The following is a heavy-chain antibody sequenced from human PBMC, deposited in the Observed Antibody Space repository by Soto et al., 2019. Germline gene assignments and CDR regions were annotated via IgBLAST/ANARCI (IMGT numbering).Heavy chain of an antibody. Sequence: QVQLVQSGAEVKKPGASVKVSCKASGYTFTSYGISWVRQAPGQGLEWMGWISAYNGNTNYAQKLHGRVTMTTDTSTSTAYMELRSVRSDDTAVYYCARDRTMVREARRFDPWGQGTLVTVSS. CDR1: GYTFTSYG. J-gene: IGHJ5*02. D-gene: IGHD3-10*01. V-gene: IGHV1-18*01. CDR3: ARDRTMVREARRFDP. CDR2: ISAYNGNT.